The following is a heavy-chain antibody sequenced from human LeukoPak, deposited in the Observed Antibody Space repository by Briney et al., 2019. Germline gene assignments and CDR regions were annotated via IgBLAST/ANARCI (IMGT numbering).Heavy chain of an antibody. Sequence: PGGSLRLSCAASGFTFTDYSMNWVRQAPGKGLEWLSYISSSSDTIYQADSVKGRFTISRDNAKNSLYLQMNSLRAEDTAVYYCAKDFSGGSGSLGYWGQGTLVTVSS. J-gene: IGHJ4*02. CDR2: ISSSSDTI. V-gene: IGHV3-48*04. D-gene: IGHD3-10*01. CDR3: AKDFSGGSGSLGY. CDR1: GFTFTDYS.